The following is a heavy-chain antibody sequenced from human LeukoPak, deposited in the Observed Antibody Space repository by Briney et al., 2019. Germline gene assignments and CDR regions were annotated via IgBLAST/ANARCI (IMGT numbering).Heavy chain of an antibody. CDR2: IYYSGST. Sequence: SETLSLTCTVSGGSISSYYWSWIRQPPGKGLEWIGYIYYSGSTNYYPSLKSRVTISVDTSKNQFSLKLSSVTAADTAVYYCARAPIKYYYDSSGLGFDPWGQGTLVTVSS. CDR3: ARAPIKYYYDSSGLGFDP. D-gene: IGHD3-22*01. CDR1: GGSISSYY. V-gene: IGHV4-59*12. J-gene: IGHJ5*02.